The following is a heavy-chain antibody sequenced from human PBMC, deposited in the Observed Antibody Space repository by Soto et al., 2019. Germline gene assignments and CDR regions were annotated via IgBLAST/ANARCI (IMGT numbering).Heavy chain of an antibody. CDR1: GGSISSSSYY. J-gene: IGHJ4*02. CDR2: IYYSGST. V-gene: IGHV4-39*01. Sequence: QLQLQESGPGLVKPSETLSLTCTVSGGSISSSSYYWGWIRQPPGKGLEWIGSIYYSGSTYYNPSLKSRVTISVDTSKNQFSLKLSSVPAADTAVYYCARHGGRGGEATGTYYFDYWGQGTLVTVSS. D-gene: IGHD4-17*01. CDR3: ARHGGRGGEATGTYYFDY.